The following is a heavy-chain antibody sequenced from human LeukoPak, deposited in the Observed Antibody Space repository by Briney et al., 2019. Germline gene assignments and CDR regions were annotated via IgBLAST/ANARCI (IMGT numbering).Heavy chain of an antibody. CDR1: GFTFSSYW. D-gene: IGHD3-16*01. J-gene: IGHJ4*02. Sequence: PGGSLRLSCAASGFTFSSYWMSWVRQAPGKGLEWVANIKQDGSEKYYVDSVKGRFTISRGNSKNTLYLQMNSLRAEDTAVYYCATLSWGRDAALWGTGGYWGQGTLVTVSS. V-gene: IGHV3-7*01. CDR3: ATLSWGRDAALWGTGGY. CDR2: IKQDGSEK.